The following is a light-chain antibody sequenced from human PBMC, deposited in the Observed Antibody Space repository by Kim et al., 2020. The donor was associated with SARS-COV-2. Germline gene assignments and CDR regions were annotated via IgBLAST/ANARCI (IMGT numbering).Light chain of an antibody. V-gene: IGLV2-11*01. CDR1: SSDVGGYNY. CDR3: FSYAGSFTLV. J-gene: IGLJ2*01. CDR2: DVT. Sequence: GQSVPISCTGTSSDVGGYNYVSWYQQHPGNAPKLMIYDVTNRPSGVPDRFSGSKSGNTASLTISGLQAEDEADYFCFSYAGSFTLVFGGGTQLTVL.